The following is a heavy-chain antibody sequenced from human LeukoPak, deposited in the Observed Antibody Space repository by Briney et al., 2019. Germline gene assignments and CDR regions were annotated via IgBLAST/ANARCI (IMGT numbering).Heavy chain of an antibody. V-gene: IGHV3-23*01. CDR1: GFTFSSYA. CDR3: AKSPLGELSPVHY. CDR2: ISGSGGST. J-gene: IGHJ4*02. D-gene: IGHD3-16*02. Sequence: GGSLRLSCAASGFTFSSYAMSWVRRAPGKGLEWVSAISGSGGSTYYADSVKGRFTISRDNSRNTLYLQMNSLRAEATAVYYCAKSPLGELSPVHYWGQGTLVTVSS.